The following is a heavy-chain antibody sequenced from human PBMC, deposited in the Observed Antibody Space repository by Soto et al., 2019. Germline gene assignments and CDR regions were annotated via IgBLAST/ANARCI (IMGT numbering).Heavy chain of an antibody. V-gene: IGHV4-34*01. CDR3: ARGRQRPSAAYKGLGYYGMDV. J-gene: IGHJ6*02. CDR2: ITHARGF. Sequence: PSETLSLTCTLYDGSFSDYYWSWIRQPPGEGLEWIGEITHARGFASHPSLDSRATISVDTTNNQSSLKLSSVTTADTALYYCARGRQRPSAAYKGLGYYGMDVWGQGTTVTVSS. D-gene: IGHD2-2*01. CDR1: DGSFSDYY.